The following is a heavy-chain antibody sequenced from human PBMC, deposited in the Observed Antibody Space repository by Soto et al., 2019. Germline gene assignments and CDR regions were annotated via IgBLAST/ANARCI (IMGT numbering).Heavy chain of an antibody. CDR2: IDPSDSYT. CDR3: ASSIMPAAGPDY. J-gene: IGHJ4*02. D-gene: IGHD6-13*01. V-gene: IGHV5-10-1*01. CDR1: GFNFVSHW. Sequence: PGESLKISCKGSGFNFVSHWIIWVRQVPGKGLEWMGRIDPSDSYTNYRPSFQGLVTISVDKSINTAYLQWSSLKASDTAMYYCASSIMPAAGPDYWGQGTLVTVSS.